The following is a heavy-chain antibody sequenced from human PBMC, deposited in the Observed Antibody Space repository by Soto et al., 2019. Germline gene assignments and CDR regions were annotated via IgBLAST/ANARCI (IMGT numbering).Heavy chain of an antibody. CDR3: ARGRSTAMVGLTDV. D-gene: IGHD5-18*01. V-gene: IGHV3-30-3*01. CDR2: ISYDGSNK. J-gene: IGHJ6*02. Sequence: GGSLRLSYAASGFTFSSYAMYWVRQAPGKGLEWVAVISYDGSNKYYADSVKGRFTISRDNSKNTLYLQMNSLRAEDTAVYYCARGRSTAMVGLTDVWGQGTTVTVSS. CDR1: GFTFSSYA.